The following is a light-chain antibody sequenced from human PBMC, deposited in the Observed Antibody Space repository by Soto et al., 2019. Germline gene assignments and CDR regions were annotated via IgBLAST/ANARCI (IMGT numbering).Light chain of an antibody. Sequence: DIQLTQSPSFLSASIRDRVTITCRASQGISSYLAWYQQKPGKAPKLLIYAASTLQSGVPSRFSGRGSGTDFTLTITSLQPEDFATYYCQQLNSYPRTFGQGTKLEI. V-gene: IGKV1-9*01. J-gene: IGKJ2*01. CDR3: QQLNSYPRT. CDR2: AAS. CDR1: QGISSY.